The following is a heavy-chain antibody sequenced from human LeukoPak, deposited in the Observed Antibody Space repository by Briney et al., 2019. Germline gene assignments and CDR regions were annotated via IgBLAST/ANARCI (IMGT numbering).Heavy chain of an antibody. J-gene: IGHJ4*02. Sequence: PSETLSLTCTVSGVSISNYYWSWIRQPAGKGPEWIGRIDTSGATNCNPSLKSRVTMSVDSSKNQFSLRLTSVTAADTAVYCCARNPVTGTNPKFDYWGQGTLVTVSS. CDR3: ARNPVTGTNPKFDY. D-gene: IGHD6-19*01. CDR1: GVSISNYY. CDR2: IDTSGAT. V-gene: IGHV4-4*07.